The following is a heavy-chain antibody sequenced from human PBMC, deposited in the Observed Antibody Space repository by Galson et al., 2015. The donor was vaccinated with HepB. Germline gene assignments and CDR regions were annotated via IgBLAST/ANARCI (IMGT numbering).Heavy chain of an antibody. CDR3: AKAGVKYYFDASGAYYGVDV. CDR1: AFKFDDYN. J-gene: IGHJ6*02. CDR2: ITSDGKIT. D-gene: IGHD3-22*01. Sequence: SLRLSCAASAFKFDDYNMRWVRQAPGKGLEWVSLITSDGKITYYADSVKGRFTISRDNSKNFLYLQMNSLRTEDSALYYCAKAGVKYYFDASGAYYGVDVWGQGTTVTVSS. V-gene: IGHV3-43*01.